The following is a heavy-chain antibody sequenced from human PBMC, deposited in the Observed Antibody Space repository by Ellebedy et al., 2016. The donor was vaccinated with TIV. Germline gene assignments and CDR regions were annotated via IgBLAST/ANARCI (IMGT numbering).Heavy chain of an antibody. Sequence: GESLKISCAASGFIFNSHGMHWVRQAPGKGLEWVAVISGHGLTTYYADSVKGRITISRDNAKNSLYLQMNNLRAEDTAVYYCARDTLVGVTDSYFDYWGQGTLVTVSS. J-gene: IGHJ4*02. D-gene: IGHD1-26*01. V-gene: IGHV3-30*03. CDR1: GFIFNSHG. CDR2: ISGHGLTT. CDR3: ARDTLVGVTDSYFDY.